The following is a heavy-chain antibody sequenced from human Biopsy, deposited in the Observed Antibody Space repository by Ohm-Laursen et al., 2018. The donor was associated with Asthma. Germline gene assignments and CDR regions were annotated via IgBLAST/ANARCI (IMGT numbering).Heavy chain of an antibody. CDR2: INPKLGGT. D-gene: IGHD3-22*01. J-gene: IGHJ6*02. CDR1: GFTFTGFN. CDR3: ASTYFDDDSGPSYYFHGIDV. V-gene: IGHV1-2*06. Sequence: GSSVKASCTVSGFTFTGFNIQWVRQAPGQGLEWMGRINPKLGGTDYAQKFQGRVTMTRDTSTSTAYMELSGLRSDDTAVYYCASTYFDDDSGPSYYFHGIDVWGPGTTVTVSS.